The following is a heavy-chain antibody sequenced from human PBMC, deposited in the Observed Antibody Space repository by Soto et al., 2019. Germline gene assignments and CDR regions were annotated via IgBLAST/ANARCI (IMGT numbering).Heavy chain of an antibody. CDR2: ISYDGSNK. Sequence: QVQLVESGGGVVQPGRSLRLSCAASGFTFSSYGMHWVRQAPGKGLEWVAVISYDGSNKYYADSVKGRFTISRDNSKNTLYLQMNSLRAEDTAVYYCAKDRRSLGYYGSGSHGRDYFDYWGQATLVTVSS. V-gene: IGHV3-30*18. CDR1: GFTFSSYG. CDR3: AKDRRSLGYYGSGSHGRDYFDY. J-gene: IGHJ4*02. D-gene: IGHD3-10*01.